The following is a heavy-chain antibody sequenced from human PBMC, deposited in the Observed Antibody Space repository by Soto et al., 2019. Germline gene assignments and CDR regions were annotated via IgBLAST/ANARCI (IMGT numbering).Heavy chain of an antibody. V-gene: IGHV3-48*02. CDR3: ARVIWSGYLTSDY. Sequence: EVQLVESGGGLGQPGGSLGLSCVVSGFTFSTSSMNWVRQAPGKGLEWVSYISSSSNTIYADSVKGRFTISRDNAKNSLYLQMNSLRDEDTAVYYCARVIWSGYLTSDYWGQGTLVTVSS. CDR1: GFTFSTSS. CDR2: ISSSSNTI. D-gene: IGHD3-3*01. J-gene: IGHJ4*02.